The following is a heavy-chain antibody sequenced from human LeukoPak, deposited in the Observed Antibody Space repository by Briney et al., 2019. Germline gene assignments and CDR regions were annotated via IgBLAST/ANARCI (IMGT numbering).Heavy chain of an antibody. D-gene: IGHD1-26*01. Sequence: GGPLRLSCAASGFTFSNYGMHWVRQAPGKGLEWVALISYDESIKYYADSVKGRFTISRDSSKNTLYLHMNSLKTEDTALYYCTRDSGTYNWFDPWGQGTLVTVSS. V-gene: IGHV3-30*03. CDR3: TRDSGTYNWFDP. CDR1: GFTFSNYG. J-gene: IGHJ5*02. CDR2: ISYDESIK.